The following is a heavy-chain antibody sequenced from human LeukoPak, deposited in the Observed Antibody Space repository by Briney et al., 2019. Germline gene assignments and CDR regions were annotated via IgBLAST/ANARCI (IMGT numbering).Heavy chain of an antibody. V-gene: IGHV3-23*01. D-gene: IGHD6-13*01. CDR2: ISGSGGST. CDR1: GFTFDDYG. CDR3: AKGNGYSSSWYGPN. J-gene: IGHJ4*02. Sequence: GALRLSCAASGFTFDDYGMSWVRQAPGKGLEWVSAISGSGGSTYYADSVKGRFTISRDNSKNTLYLQMNSLRAEDTAVYYCAKGNGYSSSWYGPNWGQGTLVTVSS.